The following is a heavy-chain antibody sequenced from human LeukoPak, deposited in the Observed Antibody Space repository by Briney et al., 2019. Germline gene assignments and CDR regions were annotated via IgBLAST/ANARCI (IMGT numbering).Heavy chain of an antibody. Sequence: GGSLRLSCAASGFTFSSYWMHWVRQAPGKGLVWVSRINSDGSSTSYADSVKGRFTISRDNAKNTLYLQMNSLRAEDTAVYYCARDWAKGSSGWYAHYYMDVWGKGTTVTISS. J-gene: IGHJ6*03. D-gene: IGHD6-19*01. CDR3: ARDWAKGSSGWYAHYYMDV. V-gene: IGHV3-74*01. CDR1: GFTFSSYW. CDR2: INSDGSST.